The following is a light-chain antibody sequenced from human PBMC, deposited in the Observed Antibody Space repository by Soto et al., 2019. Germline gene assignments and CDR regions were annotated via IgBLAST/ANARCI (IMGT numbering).Light chain of an antibody. CDR2: GAS. CDR1: QNVNTY. V-gene: IGKV1-39*01. J-gene: IGKJ5*01. CDR3: QQGYSTPIT. Sequence: DIQMTQSPSSLSASVGDRVTITCQTSQNVNTYLNWYQQKPGKAPKLLIYGASILQSGVPSRFSGSGSGTDFALTISSLQPEDFATYYCQQGYSTPITFGQGTRLEIK.